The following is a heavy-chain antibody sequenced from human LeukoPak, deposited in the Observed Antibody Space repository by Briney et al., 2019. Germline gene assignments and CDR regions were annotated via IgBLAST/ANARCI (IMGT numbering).Heavy chain of an antibody. CDR1: GGSISSYY. D-gene: IGHD6-19*01. CDR3: ARVGGWPNYYYYYMDV. CDR2: IYTSGYT. Sequence: SETLSLTCTVSGGSISSYYWSWIRQPAGKGLEWIGRIYTSGYTNYNPSLKGRVTMSVDTSKNQFSLKLTSITDADAAVYYCARVGGWPNYYYYYMDVWGKGTTVTISS. V-gene: IGHV4-4*07. J-gene: IGHJ6*03.